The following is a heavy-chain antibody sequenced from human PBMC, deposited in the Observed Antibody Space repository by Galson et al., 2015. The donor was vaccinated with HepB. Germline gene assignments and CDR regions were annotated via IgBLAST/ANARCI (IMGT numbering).Heavy chain of an antibody. CDR2: FDPEDGET. D-gene: IGHD3-22*01. CDR1: GYTLTELS. V-gene: IGHV1-24*01. CDR3: ATAGYYYDSSGYGY. J-gene: IGHJ4*02. Sequence: SVKVSCKVSGYTLTELSMHWVRQAPGKGLEWMGGFDPEDGETIYAQKFQGRVTMTEDTSTDTAYMELSSLRSEDTAVYYCATAGYYYDSSGYGYWGQGTLVTVSS.